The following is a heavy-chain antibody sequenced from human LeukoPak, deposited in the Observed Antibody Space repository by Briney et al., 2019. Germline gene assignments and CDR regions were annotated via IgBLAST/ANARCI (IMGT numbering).Heavy chain of an antibody. CDR3: AREGVYAPDPSSYHRDAFDI. V-gene: IGHV1-46*01. CDR2: INPSDGST. J-gene: IGHJ3*02. CDR1: GYTFTSYY. Sequence: ASVKVSCKASGYTFTSYYIHWVRQAPGQGLEWMGIINPSDGSTSSAQKFQGRVTMTRNTSISTAYMELSSLRSEDTAVYYCAREGVYAPDPSSYHRDAFDIWGQGTVVIVSS. D-gene: IGHD3-16*02.